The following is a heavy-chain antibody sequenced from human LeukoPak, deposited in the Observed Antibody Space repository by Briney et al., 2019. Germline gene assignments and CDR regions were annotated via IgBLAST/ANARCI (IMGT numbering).Heavy chain of an antibody. CDR1: GDSVSSTSAA. J-gene: IGHJ4*02. CDR2: TYYRSKRYS. Sequence: SQTLSLTCAISGDSVSSTSAAWNWIRQSPPRGLEWLGRTYYRSKRYSYYAVSVRGRITVSPDTSTNQFSLQLNSVTPEDTAVYYCARYTSSWFFDSWGLGTLVTVSS. CDR3: ARYTSSWFFDS. V-gene: IGHV6-1*01. D-gene: IGHD6-13*01.